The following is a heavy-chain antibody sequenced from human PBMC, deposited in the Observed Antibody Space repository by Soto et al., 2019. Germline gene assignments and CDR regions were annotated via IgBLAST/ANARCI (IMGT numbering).Heavy chain of an antibody. Sequence: QVQLQESGPGLVKPSETLSLTCNVSGGSVSSCSYYWSWIRQPPGKGLEWIVYIYYSGSTNSNPSLMSRVTISVDTSKIQFSLKLSSVTAADTAVYYCARGSAECSGGSCYSSWFDPWGQGTLVTVSS. CDR1: GGSVSSCSYY. D-gene: IGHD2-15*01. CDR3: ARGSAECSGGSCYSSWFDP. J-gene: IGHJ5*02. V-gene: IGHV4-61*01. CDR2: IYYSGST.